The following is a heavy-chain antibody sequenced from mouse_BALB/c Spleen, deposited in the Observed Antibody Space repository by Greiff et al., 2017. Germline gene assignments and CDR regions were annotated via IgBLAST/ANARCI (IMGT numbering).Heavy chain of an antibody. CDR1: GFTFTDYY. V-gene: IGHV7-3*02. D-gene: IGHD1-1*01. CDR3: AREGYGSSPWFAY. Sequence: DVMLVESGGGLVQPGGSLRLSCATSGFTFTDYYMSWVRQPPGKALEWLGFIRNKANGYTTENSASVKGRFTISRDNSQSILYLQMNTLRAEDSATYYCAREGYGSSPWFAYWGQGTLVTVSA. CDR2: IRNKANGYTT. J-gene: IGHJ3*01.